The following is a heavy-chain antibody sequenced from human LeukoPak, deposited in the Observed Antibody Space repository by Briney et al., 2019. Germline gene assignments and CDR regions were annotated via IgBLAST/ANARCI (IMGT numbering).Heavy chain of an antibody. V-gene: IGHV3-15*01. Sequence: PGGSLRLSCAASGFTFSDYYMSWVRQAPGKGLEWVGRIRSKKDGGTADYAAPVKGRFTISRDDSKNTLYLQMNSLKTEDTAVYYCTTEYYYDNSGLFDYWGQGTLVTVSS. CDR3: TTEYYYDNSGLFDY. J-gene: IGHJ4*02. CDR2: IRSKKDGGTA. D-gene: IGHD3-22*01. CDR1: GFTFSDYY.